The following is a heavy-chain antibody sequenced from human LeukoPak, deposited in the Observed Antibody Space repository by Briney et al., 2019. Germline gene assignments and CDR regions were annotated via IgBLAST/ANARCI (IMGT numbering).Heavy chain of an antibody. CDR3: ARDLNSRGWELPRDY. V-gene: IGHV3-23*01. Sequence: GGSLRLSCAASGFTFSTFAMSWVRQAPGKGLERVSVMSSGGGSGTYYADSVKGRFTISRDNSKNTLYLQMKSLRAEDTAVYYCARDLNSRGWELPRDYWGQGTLVTVSS. D-gene: IGHD1-26*01. CDR2: MSSGGGSGT. J-gene: IGHJ4*02. CDR1: GFTFSTFA.